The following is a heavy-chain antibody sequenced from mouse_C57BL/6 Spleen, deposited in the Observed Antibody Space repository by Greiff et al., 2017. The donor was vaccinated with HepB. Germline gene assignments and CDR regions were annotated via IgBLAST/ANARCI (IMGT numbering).Heavy chain of an antibody. Sequence: QVQLKESGPGLVQPSQSLSITCTVSGFSLTSYGVHWVRQSPGKGLEWLGVIWSGGSTDYNAAFISRLSISKDNSKSQVFFKMNSLQADDTAIYYCARGETAQAYYAMDYWGQGTSVTVSS. CDR1: GFSLTSYG. J-gene: IGHJ4*01. D-gene: IGHD3-2*02. CDR2: IWSGGST. V-gene: IGHV2-2*01. CDR3: ARGETAQAYYAMDY.